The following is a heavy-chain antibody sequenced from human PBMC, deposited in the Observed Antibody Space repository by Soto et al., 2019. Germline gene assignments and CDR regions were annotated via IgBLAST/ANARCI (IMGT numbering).Heavy chain of an antibody. V-gene: IGHV3-23*01. CDR2: ISGSGGGT. CDR3: AKLAYNWNDWGYYYMDV. CDR1: GFTFSSYA. D-gene: IGHD1-1*01. Sequence: GGSLRLSCAASGFTFSSYAMSWVRQAPGKGLEWVSAISGSGGGTYYADSVKGRFTISRDNSKNTLYLQMNSLRAEDTAVYYCAKLAYNWNDWGYYYMDVWGKGTTVTVSS. J-gene: IGHJ6*03.